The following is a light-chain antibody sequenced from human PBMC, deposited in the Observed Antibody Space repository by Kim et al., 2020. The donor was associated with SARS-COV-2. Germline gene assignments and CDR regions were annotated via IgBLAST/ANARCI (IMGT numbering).Light chain of an antibody. J-gene: IGKJ4*01. CDR2: GVS. CDR3: QQYGSSPVT. V-gene: IGKV3-20*01. Sequence: EIVLTQSPGTLSLSPGERATLSCRASHRVSSNYLAWYQQKPGQAPRLLIYGVSSRATGIPYRFSGSGSGTDFTLTIRTLEPEDFAVYYCQQYGSSPVTFCGVTKVNIK. CDR1: HRVSSNY.